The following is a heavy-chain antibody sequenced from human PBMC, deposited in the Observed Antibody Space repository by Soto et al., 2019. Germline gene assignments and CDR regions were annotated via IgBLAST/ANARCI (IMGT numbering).Heavy chain of an antibody. D-gene: IGHD6-13*01. CDR3: AREISAAPNWFDP. J-gene: IGHJ5*02. CDR1: GGSISSGGYY. Sequence: SETLSLTCTVSGGSISSGGYYWSWIRQHPGKGLEWIGYIYYSGSTYYNPSLKSRVTISVDTSKSQFSLKLSSVTAADTAVYYCAREISAAPNWFDPWGQGTLVTVSS. V-gene: IGHV4-31*03. CDR2: IYYSGST.